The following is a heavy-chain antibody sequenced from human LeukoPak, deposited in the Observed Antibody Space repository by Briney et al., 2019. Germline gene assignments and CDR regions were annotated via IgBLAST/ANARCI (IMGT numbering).Heavy chain of an antibody. CDR1: GFSLSRYT. CDR3: ARDFFDSSGHYHDAY. CDR2: ISGSSDHI. D-gene: IGHD6-19*01. J-gene: IGHJ4*02. Sequence: GGSLRLSCVASGFSLSRYTMSWVRQAPGKGLEWVSAISGSSDHIHYADSMKGRFTISRDNAKNSLYLQMNSLTAEDTAVYCCARDFFDSSGHYHDAYWGQGTLVTVSS. V-gene: IGHV3-21*01.